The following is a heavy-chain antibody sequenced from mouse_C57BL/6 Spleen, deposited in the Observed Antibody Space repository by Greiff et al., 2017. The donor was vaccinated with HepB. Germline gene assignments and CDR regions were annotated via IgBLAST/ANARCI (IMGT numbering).Heavy chain of an antibody. D-gene: IGHD1-2*01. CDR2: IHPSDSDT. J-gene: IGHJ3*01. Sequence: VQLQQPGAELVKPGASVKVSCKASGYTFTSYWMHWVKQRPGQGLEWIGRIHPSDSDTNYNQKFKGKATLTVDKSSSTAYMQLSSLTSEDSAVYYCVMGTTAGTWFAYWGQGTLVTVSA. CDR1: GYTFTSYW. V-gene: IGHV1-74*01. CDR3: VMGTTAGTWFAY.